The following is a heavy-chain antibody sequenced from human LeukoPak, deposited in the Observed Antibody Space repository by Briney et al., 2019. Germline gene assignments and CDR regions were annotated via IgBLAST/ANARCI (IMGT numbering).Heavy chain of an antibody. D-gene: IGHD5-12*01. CDR2: ISDSGSGT. V-gene: IGHV3-23*01. CDR1: GFTFSNYA. J-gene: IGHJ4*02. CDR3: AKDGRKVATTLDS. Sequence: PGGSLRLSCTASGFTFSNYAMSWVRQAPGKGLEWVSVISDSGSGTYYADSVKGRFTISRGNSKNALYLQTNSLRAEDTAVYYCAKDGRKVATTLDSWGQGTLVTVSS.